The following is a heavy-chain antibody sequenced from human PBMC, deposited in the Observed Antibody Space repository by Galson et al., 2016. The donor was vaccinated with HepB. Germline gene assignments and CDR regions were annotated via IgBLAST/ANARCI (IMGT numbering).Heavy chain of an antibody. CDR1: GYTFTAYY. D-gene: IGHD3-22*01. V-gene: IGHV1-2*02. J-gene: IGHJ4*02. CDR2: IHPNNGGT. Sequence: PVQVSCKDSGYTFTAYYVHWVRQAPGPGLEWMGWIHPNNGGTNYAQKYQGRVTLTRDTSISTVYMELSRLRSDDTAVYYCARVPYYYDSSGYYHPYLDHWGQGTLVTVSS. CDR3: ARVPYYYDSSGYYHPYLDH.